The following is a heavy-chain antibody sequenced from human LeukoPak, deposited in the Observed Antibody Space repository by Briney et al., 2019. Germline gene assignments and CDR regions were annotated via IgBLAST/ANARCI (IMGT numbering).Heavy chain of an antibody. CDR3: ARGYCSGGSCYDY. CDR1: GGSFSGYY. V-gene: IGHV4-34*01. D-gene: IGHD2-15*01. CDR2: INHSGST. Sequence: PSETLSLTCAVYGGSFSGYYCSWIRQPPGKGLEWIGEINHSGSTNYNPSLKSRVTISVDTSKNQFSLKLSSVTAADTAVYYCARGYCSGGSCYDYWGQGTLVTVSS. J-gene: IGHJ4*02.